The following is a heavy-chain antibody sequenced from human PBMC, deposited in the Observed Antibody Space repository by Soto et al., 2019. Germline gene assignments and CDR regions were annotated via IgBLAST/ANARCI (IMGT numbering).Heavy chain of an antibody. CDR1: GYTFTSYG. CDR3: ARAAVVVAATLPDY. V-gene: IGHV1-18*01. J-gene: IGHJ4*02. CDR2: ISAYKGNT. Sequence: ASVKVSCKASGYTFTSYGISWVRQAPGQGLEWMGWISAYKGNTNYAQKLQGRVTMTTDTSTSTAYMELRSLRSDDTAVYYCARAAVVVAATLPDYWGQGTLVTVSS. D-gene: IGHD2-15*01.